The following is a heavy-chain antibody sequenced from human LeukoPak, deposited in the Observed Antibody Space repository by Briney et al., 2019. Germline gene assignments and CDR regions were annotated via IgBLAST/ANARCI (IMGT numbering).Heavy chain of an antibody. D-gene: IGHD5-12*01. CDR3: ARAVATIEWGLDY. CDR1: GFTVSSNY. CDR2: IYSGGST. V-gene: IGHV3-53*01. Sequence: PGGSLRLSCAASGFTVSSNYMSWVRQAPGKGLEWVSVIYSGGSTYYAGSVKGRFTISRDNSKNTLYLQMNSLRAEDTAVYYCARAVATIEWGLDYWGQGTLVTVFS. J-gene: IGHJ4*02.